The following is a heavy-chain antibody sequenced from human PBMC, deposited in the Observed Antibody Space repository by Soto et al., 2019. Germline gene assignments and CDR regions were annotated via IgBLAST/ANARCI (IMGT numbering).Heavy chain of an antibody. V-gene: IGHV3-7*01. CDR1: GFTFSRYW. J-gene: IGHJ5*02. D-gene: IGHD6-19*01. Sequence: GSLRLSCAASGFTFSRYWMSWVRQAPGKGLEWVAHIKQDESEKYYVDSVKGRFTISRDNAKNSLFLQMDSLSAEDTAVYYCAQVGQWLVPGVSWGQGTLVTVSS. CDR3: AQVGQWLVPGVS. CDR2: IKQDESEK.